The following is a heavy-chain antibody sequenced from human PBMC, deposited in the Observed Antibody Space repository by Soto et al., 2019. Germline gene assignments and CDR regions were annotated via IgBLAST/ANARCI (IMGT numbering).Heavy chain of an antibody. J-gene: IGHJ5*02. CDR1: GGSISSSSYY. V-gene: IGHV4-39*01. Sequence: QLQLQESGPGLVKPSETLSLTCTVSGGSISSSSYYWGWIRQPPGKGLEWIGSNYYSGSTYYNPSLKSRVTTSVDTSKNQFSLKLSSVTAADTAVYYCARHRGIAAQNWFDPWGQGTLVTVSS. CDR2: NYYSGST. CDR3: ARHRGIAAQNWFDP. D-gene: IGHD6-25*01.